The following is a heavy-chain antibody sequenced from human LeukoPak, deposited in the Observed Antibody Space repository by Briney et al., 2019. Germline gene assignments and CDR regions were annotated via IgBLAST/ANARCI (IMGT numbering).Heavy chain of an antibody. CDR1: GGSISSDGYY. V-gene: IGHV4-31*03. D-gene: IGHD1-7*01. CDR2: IYYSGTT. J-gene: IGHJ5*02. CDR3: ARDPDGKNYFDP. Sequence: TSETLSLTCTVSGGSISSDGYYWSWVRQHPGKGLEWIGHIYYSGTTYYNPSLESRVAMSVDMSKNQFSLKLNSVTAADTAVYYCARDPDGKNYFDPWGQGALVTVSS.